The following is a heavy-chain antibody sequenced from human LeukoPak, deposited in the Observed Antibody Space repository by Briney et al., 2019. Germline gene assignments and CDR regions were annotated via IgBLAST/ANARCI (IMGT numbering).Heavy chain of an antibody. CDR2: ISGTGGAT. Sequence: GGSLRLTCVASGFSFGNYAMSWVGQAPEKGLQWVSQISGTGGATWYAGFARYRFTISRDNSKKTLYLQMSGLRVEDTAMYYCVKDPRDTYGSNSFASWGKGTLLIVSS. CDR3: VKDPRDTYGSNSFAS. V-gene: IGHV3-23*01. CDR1: GFSFGNYA. D-gene: IGHD3-10*01. J-gene: IGHJ5*01.